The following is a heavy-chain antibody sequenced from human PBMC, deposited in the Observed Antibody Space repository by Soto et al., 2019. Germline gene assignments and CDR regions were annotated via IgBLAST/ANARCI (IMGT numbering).Heavy chain of an antibody. CDR2: IGSEIDGATI. CDR1: GISFNNAW. CDR3: KIDNYCSEGGGLY. Sequence: QVAESGGVLVKPGGSLRLSCAVSGISFNNAWMSWVRQAPGKGLEWVGRIGSEIDGATIDYAAPVKGRFIISGIGSKDPMFLPMNSLKTEATATYFCKIDNYCSEGGGLYCGQGTLVTVSS. V-gene: IGHV3-15*04. D-gene: IGHD2-15*01. J-gene: IGHJ4*02.